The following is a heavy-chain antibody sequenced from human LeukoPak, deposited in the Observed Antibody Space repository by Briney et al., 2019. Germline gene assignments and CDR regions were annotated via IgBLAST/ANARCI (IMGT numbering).Heavy chain of an antibody. D-gene: IGHD1-1*01. Sequence: GRSLRLSCATSGFTFSDYVMHWVRQAPGKGLEWVAVIWYDGSNRYYADSVRGRFTISRDNSKNTLFLQMNSLRVEDTAVYYCASLSITTATTVDFWGQGTLVTVSS. J-gene: IGHJ4*02. CDR3: ASLSITTATTVDF. CDR1: GFTFSDYV. CDR2: IWYDGSNR. V-gene: IGHV3-33*01.